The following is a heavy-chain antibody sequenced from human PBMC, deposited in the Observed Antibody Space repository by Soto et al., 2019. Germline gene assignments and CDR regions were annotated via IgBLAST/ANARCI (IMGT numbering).Heavy chain of an antibody. V-gene: IGHV5-10-1*01. Sequence: EESLKISCKGSGYNFTSYWIGWVLQKPVEGLEWMGRIDPSDSYTNDSPSFQGHVTMSVDKSISTAYLQWSSLKASDTAMYYCARCGYDSSGYYRPFDYWGQGTLVTVSS. J-gene: IGHJ4*02. CDR3: ARCGYDSSGYYRPFDY. CDR2: IDPSDSYT. CDR1: GYNFTSYW. D-gene: IGHD3-22*01.